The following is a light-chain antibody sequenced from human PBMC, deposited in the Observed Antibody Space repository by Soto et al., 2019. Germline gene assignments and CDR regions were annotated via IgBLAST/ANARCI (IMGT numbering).Light chain of an antibody. J-gene: IGKJ5*01. CDR2: GAS. V-gene: IGKV3-20*01. CDR3: EQDDNSPST. CDR1: QSVSNNS. Sequence: TVLTQSPGTLSLSPGERATLACRASQSVSNNSLAWYLQKPGQAPRLLIYGASSRATGIPDRLSGSGSGTDFTLTITRLETEAFAVYYWEQDDNSPSTFGQGTRLEI.